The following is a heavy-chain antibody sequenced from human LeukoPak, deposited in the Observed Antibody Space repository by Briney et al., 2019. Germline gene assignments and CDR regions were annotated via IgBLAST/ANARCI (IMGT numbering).Heavy chain of an antibody. CDR3: AKYLTGTSSYIDC. CDR1: GITVSNNG. J-gene: IGHJ4*02. Sequence: GGSLRLSCAASGITVSNNGMTCVRQAPGKGLEWVAGISVGNENTFYTESLKGRFTISRDNTKNTVFLEMNNLRTEDTAVYYCAKYLTGTSSYIDCWCQGTLVTVSS. V-gene: IGHV3-23*01. CDR2: ISVGNENT. D-gene: IGHD3-16*01.